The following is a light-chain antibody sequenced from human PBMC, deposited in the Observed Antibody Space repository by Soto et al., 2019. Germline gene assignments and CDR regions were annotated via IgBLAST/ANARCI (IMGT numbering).Light chain of an antibody. CDR2: GAS. V-gene: IGKV3-15*01. J-gene: IGKJ4*01. CDR1: QSVSSN. CDR3: QQYKNWPALT. Sequence: ETVMTQSPATLSVSPGERATLSCRASQSVSSNLAWYQQKPGQAPRLLIYGASTRATGIPARFSGSGSGTDFTLTISSLQSEDFAVYFCQQYKNWPALTFGGGTKVDIK.